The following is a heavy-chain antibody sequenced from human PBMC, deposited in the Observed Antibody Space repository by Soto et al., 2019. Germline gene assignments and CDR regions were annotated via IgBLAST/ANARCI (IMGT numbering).Heavy chain of an antibody. CDR1: GFTFSDHY. Sequence: EVQLVESGGGWVQPGGSLGLSCAASGFTFSDHYRDWVRQPPGKGREWVGRSRNKANSYSTEYAASGKGRFTISRDESKNSLYLQMNSLKTEDTAVYYCARFSGSYTRGLDYWGQGTLVTVSS. V-gene: IGHV3-72*01. CDR2: SRNKANSYST. D-gene: IGHD1-26*01. CDR3: ARFSGSYTRGLDY. J-gene: IGHJ4*02.